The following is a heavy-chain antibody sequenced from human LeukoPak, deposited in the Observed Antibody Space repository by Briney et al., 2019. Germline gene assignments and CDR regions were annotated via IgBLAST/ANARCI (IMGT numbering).Heavy chain of an antibody. J-gene: IGHJ4*02. D-gene: IGHD3/OR15-3a*01. Sequence: SETLSLTCTVSGATFSSYHWSWIRQPPGKGGGWGGDISYNGTTNYNPSLKRGGTISLDASKKQFSLNLRSVTGVDTAVYFCARGGGYDFWSAYYFPAWGQGALVTVPS. CDR3: ARGGGYDFWSAYYFPA. CDR1: GATFSSYH. CDR2: ISYNGTT. V-gene: IGHV4-59*01.